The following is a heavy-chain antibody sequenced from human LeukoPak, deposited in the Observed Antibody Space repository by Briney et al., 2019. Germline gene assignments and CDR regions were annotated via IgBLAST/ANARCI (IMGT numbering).Heavy chain of an antibody. V-gene: IGHV1-8*01. CDR3: ATASTVTTERGSVVRAFDI. J-gene: IGHJ3*02. D-gene: IGHD4-17*01. CDR2: MNPNSGNT. CDR1: GYTFTSYY. Sequence: ASVNVSCKASGYTFTSYYINWVRQATGQGLEWMGWMNPNSGNTGYAQKFQGRVNITSSTSLSTVYMELSSLRSEDTAVYYCATASTVTTERGSVVRAFDIWGQGTMVTVSS.